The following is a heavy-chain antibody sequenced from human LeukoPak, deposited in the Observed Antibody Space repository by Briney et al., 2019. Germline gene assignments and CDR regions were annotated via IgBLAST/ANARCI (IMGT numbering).Heavy chain of an antibody. CDR2: ISYDGSNK. V-gene: IGHV3-30*18. D-gene: IGHD6-13*01. Sequence: GGSLRLSCAASGFSFSSYAMHWVRQAPGKGLEWVAVISYDGSNKYYVDSVKGRFTISRDNSKNTLYLQMNSLRAEDTALYYCAKEWDSSNCPGGYWGQGTLVTVSS. CDR3: AKEWDSSNCPGGY. J-gene: IGHJ4*02. CDR1: GFSFSSYA.